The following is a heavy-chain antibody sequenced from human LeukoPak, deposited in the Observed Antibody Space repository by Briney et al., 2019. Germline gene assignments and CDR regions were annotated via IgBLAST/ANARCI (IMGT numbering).Heavy chain of an antibody. CDR3: ARGTPGGVVLAAMRQKELFDY. Sequence: SETLSLTCAVYGGSFSGYYWSWIRQPPGKGLEWIGEINHSGSTNYNPSLKSRVTISVDTSKNQFSLKLSSVTAADTAVYYCARGTPGGVVLAAMRQKELFDYWGQGTLVTVSS. V-gene: IGHV4-34*01. CDR1: GGSFSGYY. CDR2: INHSGST. D-gene: IGHD2-2*01. J-gene: IGHJ4*02.